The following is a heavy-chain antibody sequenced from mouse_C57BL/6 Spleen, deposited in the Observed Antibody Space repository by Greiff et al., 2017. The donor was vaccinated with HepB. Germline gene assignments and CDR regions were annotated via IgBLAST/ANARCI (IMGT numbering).Heavy chain of an antibody. V-gene: IGHV1-81*01. Sequence: VKLKQSGAELARPGASVKLSCKASGYTFTSYGISWVKQRTGQGLEWIGEIYPRSGNTYYNEKFKGKATLTADKSSSTAYMELRSLTSEDSAVYFCARGGLYYGNYGLAYWGQGTLVTVSA. J-gene: IGHJ3*01. CDR2: IYPRSGNT. CDR1: GYTFTSYG. D-gene: IGHD2-1*01. CDR3: ARGGLYYGNYGLAY.